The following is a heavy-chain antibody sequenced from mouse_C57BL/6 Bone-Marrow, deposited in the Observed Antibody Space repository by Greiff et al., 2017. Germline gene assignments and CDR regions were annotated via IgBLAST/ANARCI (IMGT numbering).Heavy chain of an antibody. J-gene: IGHJ2*01. CDR1: GYTFPSYG. CDR2: IYPRSGNP. V-gene: IGHV1-81*01. Sequence: VKLMESGAELARPGASVKLSCKASGYTFPSYGISWVKQRTGQGLEWIGEIYPRSGNPYYNEKFKGKATLPADQTSSTAYMELRSLTSEDAAVYFGARSNYDSSYDDYWGQGTTLTVSS. CDR3: ARSNYDSSYDDY. D-gene: IGHD1-1*01.